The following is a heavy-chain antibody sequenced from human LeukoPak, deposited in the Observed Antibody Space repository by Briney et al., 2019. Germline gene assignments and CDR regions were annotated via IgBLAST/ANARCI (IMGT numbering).Heavy chain of an antibody. J-gene: IGHJ4*02. CDR1: GGSISSGSYY. Sequence: SQTLSLTCTVSGGSISSGSYYWSWIRQPAGKGLEWIGRIYTSGSTNYNPSLKSRVTISVDTSKNQFSLKLSSVTAADTAVYYCAXESLGDSSGYYLLNYFDXXGQGXXXTV. CDR3: AXESLGDSSGYYLLNYFDX. V-gene: IGHV4-61*02. D-gene: IGHD3-22*01. CDR2: IYTSGST.